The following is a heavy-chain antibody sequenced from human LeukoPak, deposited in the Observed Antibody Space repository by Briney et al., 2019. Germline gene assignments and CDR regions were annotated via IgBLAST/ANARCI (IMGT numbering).Heavy chain of an antibody. D-gene: IGHD2-21*01. CDR2: IYSGGST. CDR3: VCIPRY. V-gene: IGHV3-53*01. J-gene: IGHJ4*02. CDR1: GFXVSSNY. Sequence: GGSLRLSCAASGFXVSSNYISWVRQAPGKGLEWVSVIYSGGSTYYADSVKGRFTISRDNSKNTLYLQMNSLKAEDTAVYYCVCIPRYWGQGTLVTVSS.